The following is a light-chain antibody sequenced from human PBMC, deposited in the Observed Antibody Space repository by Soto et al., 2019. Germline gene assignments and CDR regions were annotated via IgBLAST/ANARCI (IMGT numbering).Light chain of an antibody. CDR1: QSVDSY. Sequence: EIVLTQSPATLSLSPGERATLSCRASQSVDSYLAWYQQKPGQAPRLLIFDASNRATGIPARFSGSGSGTALPPTISRLEPEDFAVYSCQQHNNGLTFGGGTKVEMK. V-gene: IGKV3-11*01. CDR2: DAS. J-gene: IGKJ4*01. CDR3: QQHNNGLT.